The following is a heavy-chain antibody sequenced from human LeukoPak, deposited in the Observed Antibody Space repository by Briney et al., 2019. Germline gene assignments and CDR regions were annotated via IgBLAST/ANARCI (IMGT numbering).Heavy chain of an antibody. Sequence: SETLSLTCAVSGGSISSGGYSWSWIRQPPGKGQEWIGYIYHSGSTYYNPSLKSRVTISVDRSKNQFSLKLSSVTAADTAVYYCARWAAAYDYWGQGTLVTVSS. CDR1: GGSISSGGYS. CDR3: ARWAAAYDY. D-gene: IGHD6-13*01. J-gene: IGHJ4*02. CDR2: IYHSGST. V-gene: IGHV4-30-2*01.